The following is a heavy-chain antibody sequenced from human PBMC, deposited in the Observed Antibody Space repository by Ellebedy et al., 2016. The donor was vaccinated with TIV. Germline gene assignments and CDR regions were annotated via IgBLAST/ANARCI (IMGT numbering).Heavy chain of an antibody. CDR1: GGSFSNYY. CDR3: ARETMSTTKDYFDS. J-gene: IGHJ4*02. V-gene: IGHV4-34*01. Sequence: SETLSLTXAVYGGSFSNYYWIWVRQSPGKGLEWIGEINHGGYTDYNPSLKSRVAISVDTSRNQFSLMLTSVTAADTGVYYCARETMSTTKDYFDSWGQGTLVTVSS. D-gene: IGHD2-2*01. CDR2: INHGGYT.